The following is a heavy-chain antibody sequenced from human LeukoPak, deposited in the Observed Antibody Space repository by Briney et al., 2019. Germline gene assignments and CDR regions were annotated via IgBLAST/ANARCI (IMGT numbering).Heavy chain of an antibody. CDR1: GFTFSSYG. Sequence: GGSLRLSCAASGFTFSSYGMHWVRQAPGKGLEWVAFIRDGGSNKYYADSVKGRFTISRDNSKNTLYLKMNSLRAEDTAVYYCAKKSCSGGSCSIDYWGQGTLVTVSS. CDR2: IRDGGSNK. J-gene: IGHJ4*02. CDR3: AKKSCSGGSCSIDY. V-gene: IGHV3-30*02. D-gene: IGHD2-15*01.